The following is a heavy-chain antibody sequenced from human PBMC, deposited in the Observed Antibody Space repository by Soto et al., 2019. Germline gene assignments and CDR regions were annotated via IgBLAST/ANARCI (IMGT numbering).Heavy chain of an antibody. CDR3: ASSPVQIQLWSFDY. V-gene: IGHV1-69*06. CDR2: IIPMLGTV. CDR1: GDTFKNYA. Sequence: VQLVQSGAEVKKPGSSVKVSCKASGDTFKNYAINWVRQAPGQGLEWMGGIIPMLGTVNYAQEFQGPVTITADKSTTTAYMELSSLRSEDTAVYYCASSPVQIQLWSFDYWGQGTLVTVSS. D-gene: IGHD5-18*01. J-gene: IGHJ4*02.